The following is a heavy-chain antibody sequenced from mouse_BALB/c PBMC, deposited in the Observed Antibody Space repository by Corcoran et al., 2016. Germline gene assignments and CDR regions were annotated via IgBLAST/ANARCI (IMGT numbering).Heavy chain of an antibody. CDR3: ARFYGNYEAY. CDR2: INPSTGYT. D-gene: IGHD2-1*01. CDR1: GYTFTSYW. V-gene: IGHV1-7*01. Sequence: QVQLQQSGAELAKPGASVKMSCKASGYTFTSYWMHWVKQRPGQGLEWIGYINPSTGYTEYNQKFKDKATLTADKSSSTAYMQLSSLTSEDSAVYYCARFYGNYEAYWGQGTLVTVSA. J-gene: IGHJ3*01.